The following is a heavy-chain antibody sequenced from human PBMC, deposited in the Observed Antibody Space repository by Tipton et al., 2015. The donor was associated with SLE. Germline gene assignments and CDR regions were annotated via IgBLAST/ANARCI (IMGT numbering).Heavy chain of an antibody. J-gene: IGHJ3*01. Sequence: TLSLTCTVSGDSINSGTYYWSWIRQPAGKGLEWIGNIYTSESTNYNPSLKSRVTISVDTSKNQFSLKLNSVTAADTAVYYCATVDYFDSGDAFDFWGHGSMVTVSS. CDR1: GDSINSGTYY. CDR3: ATVDYFDSGDAFDF. V-gene: IGHV4-61*09. D-gene: IGHD3-22*01. CDR2: IYTSEST.